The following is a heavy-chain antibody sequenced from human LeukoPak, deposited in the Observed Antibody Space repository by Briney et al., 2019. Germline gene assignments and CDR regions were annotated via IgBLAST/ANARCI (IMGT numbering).Heavy chain of an antibody. CDR1: GGSFSSYY. V-gene: IGHV4-59*06. D-gene: IGHD2-15*01. Sequence: SETLSLTCTVSGGSFSSYYWSWIRQPAGKGLEWIGYIYYSGSTYYNPSLKSRVTISVDTSKNQFSLKLSSVTAADTAVYYCARHHSGCSGGSCYLDYWGQGTLVTVSS. CDR3: ARHHSGCSGGSCYLDY. J-gene: IGHJ4*02. CDR2: IYYSGST.